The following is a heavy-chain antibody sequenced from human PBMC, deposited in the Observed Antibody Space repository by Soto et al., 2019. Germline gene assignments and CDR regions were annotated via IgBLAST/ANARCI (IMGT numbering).Heavy chain of an antibody. CDR3: TRGYDTAWYADY. V-gene: IGHV3-49*03. J-gene: IGHJ4*02. Sequence: GVSLRLSCTASGFSFGDYALSWFRQAPGKGLEWVGFIRREPYGGTTEYAASVKGRFSISRDDSKSIAYLQMNGLKTEDTAVYYCTRGYDTAWYADYWGQGTLVTVSS. D-gene: IGHD6-13*01. CDR1: GFSFGDYA. CDR2: IRREPYGGTT.